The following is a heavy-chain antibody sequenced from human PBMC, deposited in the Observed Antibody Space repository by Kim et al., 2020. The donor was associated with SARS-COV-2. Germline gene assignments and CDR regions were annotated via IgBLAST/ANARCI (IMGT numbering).Heavy chain of an antibody. Sequence: NHSGSTNYNPSLKSRVTISVDTSKNQFSLKLSAVTAADTAVYYCARIGSNWGQGTLVTVSS. CDR3: ARIGSN. CDR2: NHSGST. J-gene: IGHJ4*02. V-gene: IGHV4-34*01.